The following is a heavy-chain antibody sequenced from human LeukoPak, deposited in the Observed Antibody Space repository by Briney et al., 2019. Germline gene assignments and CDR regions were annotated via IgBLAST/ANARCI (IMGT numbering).Heavy chain of an antibody. CDR1: GFTFSHYW. Sequence: AGSLRLSCVASGFTFSHYWMSWVPQAPGKGLEWVANIKQDGSEKYYVDSVKGRFTISRDNAKNSLYLQMNSLRAEDTAVYYCAREAVVVVPAASGDIFDYWGLGTLVTASS. CDR2: IKQDGSEK. V-gene: IGHV3-7*05. J-gene: IGHJ4*02. D-gene: IGHD2-2*01. CDR3: AREAVVVVPAASGDIFDY.